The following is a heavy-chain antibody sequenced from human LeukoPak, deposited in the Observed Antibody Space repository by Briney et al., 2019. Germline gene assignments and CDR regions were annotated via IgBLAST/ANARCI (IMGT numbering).Heavy chain of an antibody. CDR2: ISDGGSST. V-gene: IGHV3-23*01. D-gene: IGHD5-12*01. CDR1: GFTFSSFA. J-gene: IGHJ4*02. CDR3: ATHHDYINSNYFDY. Sequence: SGGSLRLSCTASGFTFSSFAMSWVRQAPGKGLEWVSAISDGGSSTNYADSVKGRFTISRDNAKNTLNLQMDSLRAEDTAVYYRATHHDYINSNYFDYWGQGILVTVSS.